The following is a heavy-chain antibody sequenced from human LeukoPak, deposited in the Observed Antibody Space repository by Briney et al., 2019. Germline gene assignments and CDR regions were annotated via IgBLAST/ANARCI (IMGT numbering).Heavy chain of an antibody. CDR2: IDPSDSYT. D-gene: IGHD1-14*01. V-gene: IGHV5-10-1*01. CDR1: GCNFTTYW. J-gene: IGHJ4*02. CDR3: ARLVEFDRIDY. Sequence: GASLKISCKASGCNFTTYWISWVRQLPGKGLEWMGRIDPSDSYTKYSPSFQGHVTISADKSINTAYLQWSSLKASDTAMYYCARLVEFDRIDYWGQGTLVTVSS.